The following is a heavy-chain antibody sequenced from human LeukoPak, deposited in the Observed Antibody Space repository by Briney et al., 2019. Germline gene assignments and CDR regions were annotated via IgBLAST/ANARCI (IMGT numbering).Heavy chain of an antibody. CDR2: IYSGGST. CDR1: GFTVSSNY. V-gene: IGHV3-66*01. CDR3: LVITSPGDDY. D-gene: IGHD3-22*01. Sequence: GGSLRLSCAASGFTVSSNYMSWVRQAPGKGLEWVSVIYSGGSTYYADSVKGRFTISRDNSENTLYLQMNSLRAEDTAVYYCLVITSPGDDYWGQGTLVTVSS. J-gene: IGHJ4*02.